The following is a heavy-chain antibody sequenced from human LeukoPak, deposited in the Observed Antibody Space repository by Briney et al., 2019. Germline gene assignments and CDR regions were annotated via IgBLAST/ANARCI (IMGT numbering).Heavy chain of an antibody. V-gene: IGHV3-23*01. Sequence: GGSLRLSCAASGFTFSSYAMSWVRQAPGKGLEWVSAISGSGGSTYYADSVKGRFTISRDNSKNTLYLQMNSLRAEDTAVYYCATKNAGITMVRGVIITSYIGMDVWGQGTTVTVSS. CDR1: GFTFSSYA. CDR3: ATKNAGITMVRGVIITSYIGMDV. CDR2: ISGSGGST. D-gene: IGHD3-10*01. J-gene: IGHJ6*02.